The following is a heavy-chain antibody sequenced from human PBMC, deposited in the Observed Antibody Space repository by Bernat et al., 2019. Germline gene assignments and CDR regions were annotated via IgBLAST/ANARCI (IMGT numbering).Heavy chain of an antibody. D-gene: IGHD2-15*01. CDR2: IYYSGST. CDR1: GGSISSGGYY. J-gene: IGHJ6*02. V-gene: IGHV4-31*03. Sequence: QVQLQESGPGLVKPSQTLSLTCTVSGGSISSGGYYWSWIRQHPGKGLEWIGYIYYSGSTYYNPSLKSRVTISVDTSKNQFSLKLSSVTAADTAVYYCARDLGCRGGSCPLYSGMDVWGQGTTVTVSS. CDR3: ARDLGCRGGSCPLYSGMDV.